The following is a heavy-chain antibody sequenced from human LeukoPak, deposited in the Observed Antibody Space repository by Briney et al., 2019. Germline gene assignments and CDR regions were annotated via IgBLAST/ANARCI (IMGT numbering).Heavy chain of an antibody. Sequence: SETLSLTCTVSGGSINSYYLNWIRQPPGKGLEWIGYIYYGGSTNYNPSLKSRVTISVDTSKNQFSLKLSSVTAANTAVYYCARVTGYMIEDYFDYWGQGTLVTVSS. CDR2: IYYGGST. CDR1: GGSINSYY. V-gene: IGHV4-59*01. CDR3: ARVTGYMIEDYFDY. J-gene: IGHJ4*02. D-gene: IGHD3-22*01.